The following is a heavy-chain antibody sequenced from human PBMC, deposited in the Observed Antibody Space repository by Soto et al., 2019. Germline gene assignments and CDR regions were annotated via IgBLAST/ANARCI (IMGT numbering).Heavy chain of an antibody. J-gene: IGHJ4*02. CDR2: ISYDGSNK. V-gene: IGHV3-30-3*01. D-gene: IGHD6-19*01. CDR3: ARDLYSSGWATYFDY. CDR1: GFTFSSYA. Sequence: GGSLRLSCAASGFTFSSYAMHWVRQAPGKGLEWVAVISYDGSNKYYADSVKGRFTISRDNSKNTLYLQMNSLRAEDTAVYYCARDLYSSGWATYFDYWGQGTLVTVSS.